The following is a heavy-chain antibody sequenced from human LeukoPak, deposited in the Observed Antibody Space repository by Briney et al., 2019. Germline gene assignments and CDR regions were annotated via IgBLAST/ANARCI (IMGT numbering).Heavy chain of an antibody. Sequence: SETLSLTCTVSGGSISSYYWSWIRQPPGKGLEWIGYIYYSGSTNYNPSLKSRVAISVDTSKNQFSLKLSSVTAADTAVYYCARAKGQLAPWGQGTLVTVSS. CDR1: GGSISSYY. V-gene: IGHV4-59*01. J-gene: IGHJ5*02. CDR3: ARAKGQLAP. CDR2: IYYSGST. D-gene: IGHD6-13*01.